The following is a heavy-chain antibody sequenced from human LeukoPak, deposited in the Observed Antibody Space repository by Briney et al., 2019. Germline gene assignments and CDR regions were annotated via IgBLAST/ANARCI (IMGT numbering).Heavy chain of an antibody. CDR1: GGSISSTNW. J-gene: IGHJ4*02. V-gene: IGHV4-4*02. Sequence: PSGTLSLTCGVSGGSISSTNWWSWVRQPPGQGLEWSGEISLSGVTNYNPSLKSRVTMSLDRSKNHLSLTLTSVTAADTAVYYCSRESGAFCPFGYWGQGTLVIVPP. CDR3: SRESGAFCPFGY. CDR2: ISLSGVT. D-gene: IGHD1-26*01.